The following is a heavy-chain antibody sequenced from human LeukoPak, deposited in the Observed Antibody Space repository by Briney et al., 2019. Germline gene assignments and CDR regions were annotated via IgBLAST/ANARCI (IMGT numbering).Heavy chain of an antibody. CDR3: AREPIYGSGSFDY. D-gene: IGHD3-10*01. V-gene: IGHV3-48*01. J-gene: IGHJ4*02. CDR2: ISSSSSTI. Sequence: GGSLRLSCAASGCTFSSYSMNWVRQAPGKGLEWVSYISSSSSTIYYADSVKGRFTISRDNAKNSLYLQMNSLRAEDTAVYYCAREPIYGSGSFDYWGQGTLVTVSS. CDR1: GCTFSSYS.